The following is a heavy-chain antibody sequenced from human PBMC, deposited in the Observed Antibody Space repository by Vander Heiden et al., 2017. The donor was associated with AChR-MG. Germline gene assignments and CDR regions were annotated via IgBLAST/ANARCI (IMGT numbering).Heavy chain of an antibody. CDR1: GFTFSSDG. D-gene: IGHD1-26*01. J-gene: IGHJ6*02. V-gene: IGHV3-30*18. Sequence: QVQLVESGGGVVQPGRSLRLSCAASGFTFSSDGMHWVRQAPGKGLEWVAVISYDGSNKYYADSVKGRFTISRDNSKNTLYLQMNSLRAEDTAVYYCAKERIPSGSYYYGMDVWGQGTTVTVSS. CDR3: AKERIPSGSYYYGMDV. CDR2: ISYDGSNK.